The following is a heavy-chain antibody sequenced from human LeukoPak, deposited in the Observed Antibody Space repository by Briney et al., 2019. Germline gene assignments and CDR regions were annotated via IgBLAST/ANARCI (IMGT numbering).Heavy chain of an antibody. CDR3: ASTGSYEGYYFDY. CDR1: GFTSSSYS. D-gene: IGHD1-26*01. V-gene: IGHV3-21*01. J-gene: IGHJ4*02. CDR2: ISSSSSYI. Sequence: PGGSLRLSCAASGFTSSSYSMNWVRQAPGKGLEWVSSISSSSSYIYYADSVKGRFTISRDNAKNSLYLQMNSLRAEDTAVYYCASTGSYEGYYFDYWGQGTLVTVSS.